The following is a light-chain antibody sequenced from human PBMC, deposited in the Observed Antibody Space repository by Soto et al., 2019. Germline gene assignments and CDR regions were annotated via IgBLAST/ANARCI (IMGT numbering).Light chain of an antibody. V-gene: IGKV3D-7*01. Sequence: EIVLTQFPATLSVSPGERATLSCRASQRFGNSYLSWYQQKSGQAPRPLIYRASTRATGVPARFSGGGSGTDFTLTISSLQPEDFAVYYCQQDYSLPWTFGQGTKVDI. CDR3: QQDYSLPWT. J-gene: IGKJ1*01. CDR1: QRFGNSY. CDR2: RAS.